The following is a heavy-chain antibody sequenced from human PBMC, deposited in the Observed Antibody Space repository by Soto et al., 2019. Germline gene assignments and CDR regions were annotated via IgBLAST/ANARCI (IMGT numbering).Heavy chain of an antibody. CDR2: INAGNGNT. CDR1: GYTFTKYA. D-gene: IGHD2-15*01. Sequence: ASVKVSCKASGYTFTKYALHWVRQAPGQRLEWMGWINAGNGNTKYSQKFQGRVTITRDTSASTSYMQLSSLRSEDTAVYYCARGEGYCSYGICHRWFALCAQRSPGPVSS. V-gene: IGHV1-3*01. CDR3: ARGEGYCSYGICHRWFAL. J-gene: IGHJ5*02.